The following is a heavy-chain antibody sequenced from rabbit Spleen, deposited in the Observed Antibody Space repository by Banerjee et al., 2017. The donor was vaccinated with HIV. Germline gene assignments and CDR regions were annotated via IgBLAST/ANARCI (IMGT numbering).Heavy chain of an antibody. D-gene: IGHD8-1*01. J-gene: IGHJ4*01. CDR1: GFDFSVYG. Sequence: QEQLVESGGGLVQPGGSLKLSCKASGFDFSVYGLSWVRQAPGKGLEWIGCIYTGNGKTYYASWAKGRFTISKSSSTTVTLQMTSLTAADTATYFCARDAGSYDYIDVYFDLWGPGTLVTVS. CDR2: IYTGNGKT. V-gene: IGHV1S45*01. CDR3: ARDAGSYDYIDVYFDL.